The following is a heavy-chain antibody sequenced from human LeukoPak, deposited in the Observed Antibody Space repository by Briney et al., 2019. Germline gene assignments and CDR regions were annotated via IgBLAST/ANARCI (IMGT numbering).Heavy chain of an antibody. V-gene: IGHV3-9*01. CDR3: AKGLIAVAGIRD. Sequence: PGGSLRLSCAASGFTFDDYATHWVRQAPGKGLEWVSGISWNSGSIGYADSVKGRFTISRDNAKNSLYLQMNSLRAEDTALYYCAKGLIAVAGIRDWGQGTLVTVSS. CDR2: ISWNSGSI. D-gene: IGHD6-19*01. J-gene: IGHJ4*02. CDR1: GFTFDDYA.